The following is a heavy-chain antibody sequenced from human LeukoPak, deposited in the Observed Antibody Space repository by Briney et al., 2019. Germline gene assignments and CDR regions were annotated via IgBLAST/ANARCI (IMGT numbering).Heavy chain of an antibody. V-gene: IGHV1-8*01. CDR3: ARGITMVRGVRRYWFDP. Sequence: ASVTVSCKASGYTFTIYDINWVRQAPGQGLEWMGWMNPNSGNTGYAQKFQGRVTMTRNTSISTAYMELSSLRSEDTAVYYCARGITMVRGVRRYWFDPWGQGTLVTVSS. D-gene: IGHD3-10*01. CDR2: MNPNSGNT. CDR1: GYTFTIYD. J-gene: IGHJ5*02.